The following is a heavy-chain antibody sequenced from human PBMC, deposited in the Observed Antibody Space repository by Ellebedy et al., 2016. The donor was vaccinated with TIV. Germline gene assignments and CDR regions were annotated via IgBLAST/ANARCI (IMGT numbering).Heavy chain of an antibody. J-gene: IGHJ5*02. CDR3: ERDAVTGNGKCDCLDP. Sequence: GESLKIYCAASGFTFSSYAMSWVRQAPGKGLEWVSTISNNGSRTYYADSVKGRFTISRDNSRNTLYLQMNNLRAGDSAIYYCERDAVTGNGKCDCLDPWGQGTLVTVSS. CDR2: ISNNGSRT. V-gene: IGHV3-23*01. CDR1: GFTFSSYA. D-gene: IGHD2-21*02.